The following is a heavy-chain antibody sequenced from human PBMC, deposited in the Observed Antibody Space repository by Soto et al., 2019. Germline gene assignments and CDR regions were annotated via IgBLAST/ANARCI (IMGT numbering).Heavy chain of an antibody. CDR3: AKENGYSSSWFEFDY. J-gene: IGHJ4*02. CDR1: GFPFRSYS. D-gene: IGHD6-13*01. V-gene: IGHV3-23*01. Sequence: PGGSLSLSCAASGFPFRSYSMSWVRQAPGKGLEWVSAISGSGGSTYYADSVKGRFTISRDNSKNTLYLQMNSLRAEDTAVYYCAKENGYSSSWFEFDYWGQGTLVTVSS. CDR2: ISGSGGST.